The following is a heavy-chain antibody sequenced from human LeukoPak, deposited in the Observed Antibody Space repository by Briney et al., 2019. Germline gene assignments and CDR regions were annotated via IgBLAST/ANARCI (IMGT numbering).Heavy chain of an antibody. CDR3: ARSDYDEGWFDP. V-gene: IGHV4-59*11. Sequence: SETLSLTCTVSGGSISSHYWSWIRQPPGKGLEWIGYIYYSGSTNYNPSLKSRVTISVDTSKNQFSLKLSSVTAADTAVYYCARSDYDEGWFDPWGQGTPVTVSS. D-gene: IGHD3-22*01. CDR1: GGSISSHY. CDR2: IYYSGST. J-gene: IGHJ5*02.